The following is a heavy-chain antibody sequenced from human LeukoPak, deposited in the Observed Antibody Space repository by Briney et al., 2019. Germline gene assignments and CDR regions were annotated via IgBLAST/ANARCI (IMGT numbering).Heavy chain of an antibody. CDR3: ARDGYGSGKGFFDY. CDR2: ISAFDGNT. D-gene: IGHD3-10*01. Sequence: GESLKISCRASGYTFTSYGFTWVRQAPGQGPEWMGWISAFDGNTNSAQKFQGRVTMTTDTSSSTAYMELRSLTSDDTAVYYCARDGYGSGKGFFDYLGQGTLVTVSS. J-gene: IGHJ4*02. V-gene: IGHV1-18*01. CDR1: GYTFTSYG.